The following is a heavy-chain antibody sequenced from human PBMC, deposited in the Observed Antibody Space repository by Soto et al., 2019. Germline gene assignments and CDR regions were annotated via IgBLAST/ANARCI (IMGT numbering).Heavy chain of an antibody. CDR2: VYHSGST. CDR1: GGSISTSNW. CDR3: ARTSTRGPRFDY. D-gene: IGHD1-1*01. Sequence: QVQLQESGPGLVKPSGTLSLTCAVSGGSISTSNWWSWVRQPPGKGLERIGEVYHSGSTNYNPSLKSRTAMSVDKSRNQFSQKLNAVTAADTALYCCARTSTRGPRFDYWGQGSLVTVSS. V-gene: IGHV4-4*01. J-gene: IGHJ4*02.